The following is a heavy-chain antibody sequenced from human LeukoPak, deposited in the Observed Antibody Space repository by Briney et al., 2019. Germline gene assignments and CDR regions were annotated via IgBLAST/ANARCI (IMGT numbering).Heavy chain of an antibody. CDR2: ISSSSSYI. J-gene: IGHJ3*02. Sequence: PGGSLRLSCAASGFTFSSYSMSWVRQAPGKGLEWVSSISSSSSYIYYADSVKGRFTIFRDNAKNSLYLQMNSLRAEDTAVYYCAREVTYYYDSSGSDDAFDIWGQGTMVTVSS. D-gene: IGHD3-22*01. CDR3: AREVTYYYDSSGSDDAFDI. CDR1: GFTFSSYS. V-gene: IGHV3-21*01.